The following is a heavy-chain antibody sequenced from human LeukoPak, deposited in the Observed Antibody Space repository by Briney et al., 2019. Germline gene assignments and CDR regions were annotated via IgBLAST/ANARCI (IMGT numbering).Heavy chain of an antibody. V-gene: IGHV3-30*03. CDR3: KTHPIASAGPIYDAFDV. CDR2: ISYDGANE. Sequence: PGRSLRLSCAAPGFTFSNFDFHWVRQAPGKGLEWVAVISYDGANEYYADSVKGRFTISRDDSKSAVFLEMNSLRAEDSASYYCKTHPIASAGPIYDAFDVWGQGTRVIVS. CDR1: GFTFSNFD. J-gene: IGHJ3*01. D-gene: IGHD6-13*01.